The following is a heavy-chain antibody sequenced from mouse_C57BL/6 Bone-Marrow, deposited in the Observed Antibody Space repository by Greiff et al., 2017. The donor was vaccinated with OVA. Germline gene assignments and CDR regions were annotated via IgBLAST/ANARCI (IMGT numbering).Heavy chain of an antibody. D-gene: IGHD1-1*01. J-gene: IGHJ2*01. Sequence: VKLMESGAELARPGASVKLSCKASGYTFTSYGISWVKQRTGQGLEWIGEIYPRSGNTYYNEKFKGKATLTADKSSSTAYMELRSLTSEDSAVYFCARSGAYYGSSYRGFDYWGQGTTLTVSS. CDR2: IYPRSGNT. CDR1: GYTFTSYG. V-gene: IGHV1-81*01. CDR3: ARSGAYYGSSYRGFDY.